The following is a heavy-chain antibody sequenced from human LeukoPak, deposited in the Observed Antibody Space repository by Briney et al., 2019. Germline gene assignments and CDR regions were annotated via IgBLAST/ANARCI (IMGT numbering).Heavy chain of an antibody. J-gene: IGHJ3*02. V-gene: IGHV4-38-2*02. CDR3: AKDAITIFGVDGDAFDI. Sequence: SETLSLTCTVSGYSISSGYYWGWIRQPPGKGLEWTGSIYHSGSTYYNPSLKSRVTISVDTSKNQFSLKMSSVTAADTAVYYCAKDAITIFGVDGDAFDIWGQGTMVTVSS. CDR1: GYSISSGYY. CDR2: IYHSGST. D-gene: IGHD3-3*01.